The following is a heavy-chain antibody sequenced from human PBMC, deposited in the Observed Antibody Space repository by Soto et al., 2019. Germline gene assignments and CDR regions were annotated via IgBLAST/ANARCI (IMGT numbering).Heavy chain of an antibody. D-gene: IGHD3-3*01. CDR3: ARVDGTYGVPYDF. Sequence: QVQLVQSGAEVKKPGASVKISCKAARYSFTSYNICWVRQAPGQGLEWMGCITPYNGKTNYAQDLRGRVTMTSDTYPSTAYMALWNLRSDDTDVYYCARVDGTYGVPYDFWGQGTLVTVSS. J-gene: IGHJ4*02. CDR1: RYSFTSYN. CDR2: ITPYNGKT. V-gene: IGHV1-18*04.